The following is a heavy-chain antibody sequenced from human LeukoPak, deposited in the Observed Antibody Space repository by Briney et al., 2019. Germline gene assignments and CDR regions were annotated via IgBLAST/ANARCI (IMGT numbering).Heavy chain of an antibody. CDR3: ARGRGRGDYFDY. CDR2: IYHSGST. Sequence: LRLSCAVSGGSISSGGYSWSWIRQPPGKGLEWIVYIYHSGSTYYNPSLKSRVTISVDRSKNQFSLKLSSVTAADTAVYYCARGRGRGDYFDYWGQGTLVTVSS. CDR1: GGSISSGGYS. D-gene: IGHD3-10*01. V-gene: IGHV4-30-2*01. J-gene: IGHJ4*02.